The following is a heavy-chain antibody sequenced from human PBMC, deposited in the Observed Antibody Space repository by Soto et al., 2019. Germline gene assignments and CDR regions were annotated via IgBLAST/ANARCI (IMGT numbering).Heavy chain of an antibody. CDR2: IYYSGST. J-gene: IGHJ5*02. CDR3: ARPPRGAATVTSVINWFDP. D-gene: IGHD4-17*01. CDR1: GGSISSSSSY. V-gene: IGHV4-39*01. Sequence: QLQLQESGPGLVKPSETLSLTCTVSGGSISSSSSYWGWIRQPPGKGLEWLGYIYYSGSTNYNPSITSRVTISVDTSKKQFSLKLNSVTAADTAVYYCARPPRGAATVTSVINWFDPWGQGALVTVSS.